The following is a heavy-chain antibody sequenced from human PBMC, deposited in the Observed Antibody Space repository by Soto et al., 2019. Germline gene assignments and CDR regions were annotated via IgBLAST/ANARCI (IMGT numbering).Heavy chain of an antibody. CDR2: IQSGGTT. CDR1: GFTVSSKY. V-gene: IGHV3-66*01. CDR3: ARDDVLCDGGRCYGITLDV. Sequence: EVQLVESGGGLVQPGGSLRLSCAASGFTVSSKYMTWVRQAPGKGLEWVSLIQSGGTTYYADSVKGRFTISRDTSENTLHLQMDSLRVEDPAVYYCARDDVLCDGGRCYGITLDVWGKGTTVTVSS. J-gene: IGHJ6*04. D-gene: IGHD2-15*01.